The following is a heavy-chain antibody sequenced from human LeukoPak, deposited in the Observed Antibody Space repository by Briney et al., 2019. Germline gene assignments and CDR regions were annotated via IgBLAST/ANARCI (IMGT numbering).Heavy chain of an antibody. D-gene: IGHD2-21*02. Sequence: GGSLRLSCAASGFTFTTYAMSWVRQAPGKGLEWLSYISGSGNRTSYADSVKGRFTISRDNLNNTLYLQMTCLRAEDSALYFCVKRVTSYHFDSWGQGILVTVSS. CDR2: ISGSGNRT. V-gene: IGHV3-23*01. J-gene: IGHJ4*02. CDR1: GFTFTTYA. CDR3: VKRVTSYHFDS.